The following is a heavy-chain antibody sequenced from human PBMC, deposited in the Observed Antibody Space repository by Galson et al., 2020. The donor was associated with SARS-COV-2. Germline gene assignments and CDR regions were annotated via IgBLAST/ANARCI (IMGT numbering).Heavy chain of an antibody. CDR2: IYYSGST. Sequence: SETLSLTCTASGGSISSSSYYWGWIRQPPGKGLEWIGSIYYSGSTYYNPSLKSRVTISVDTSKNQFSLKLSSVTAADTAVYYCARQDSSGYYYPFRRNDAFDIWGQGTMVTVSS. V-gene: IGHV4-39*01. CDR3: ARQDSSGYYYPFRRNDAFDI. D-gene: IGHD3-22*01. J-gene: IGHJ3*02. CDR1: GGSISSSSYY.